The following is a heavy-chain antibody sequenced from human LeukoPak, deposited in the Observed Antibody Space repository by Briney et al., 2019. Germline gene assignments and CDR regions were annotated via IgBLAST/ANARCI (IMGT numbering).Heavy chain of an antibody. CDR3: TTRVPPLWFGEFDY. V-gene: IGHV3-48*03. CDR2: ISSSGSTI. CDR1: GFTFSSYE. Sequence: GGSLRLSCAASGFTFSSYEMNWVRQAPGKGLEWVSYISSSGSTIYYADSVKGRFTISRDDSKNTLYLQMNSLKTEDTAVYYCTTRVPPLWFGEFDYWGQGTLVTVSS. J-gene: IGHJ4*02. D-gene: IGHD3-10*01.